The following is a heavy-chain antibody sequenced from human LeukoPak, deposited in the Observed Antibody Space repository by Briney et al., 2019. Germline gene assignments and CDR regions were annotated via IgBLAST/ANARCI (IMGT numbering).Heavy chain of an antibody. CDR1: GFSFNESY. V-gene: IGHV3-11*01. CDR2: ISGRSYSM. Sequence: GGSLRLSCGASGFSFNESYMTWIRQAPGKGLEWVAYISGRSYSMYYADSVKGRFTISRDNARNSLYLHMNSLRADDTAVYYCARGKRRFDSWGQGTLVTVSS. J-gene: IGHJ4*02. CDR3: ARGKRRFDS.